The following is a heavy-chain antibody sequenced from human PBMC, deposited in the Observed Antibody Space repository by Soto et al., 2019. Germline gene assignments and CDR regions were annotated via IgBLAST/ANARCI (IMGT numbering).Heavy chain of an antibody. D-gene: IGHD3-22*01. Sequence: GESLKISCKGSGYSFTNYWIAWVRQTPGKGLEWMGIIYPGDSDSRYSPSFQGQVTISADKSISTAYLQWSGLKASDTAIHYGARHQPGECSSGHWEGGVFDPWGQGTLVTVSS. V-gene: IGHV5-51*01. CDR3: ARHQPGECSSGHWEGGVFDP. J-gene: IGHJ5*02. CDR1: GYSFTNYW. CDR2: IYPGDSDS.